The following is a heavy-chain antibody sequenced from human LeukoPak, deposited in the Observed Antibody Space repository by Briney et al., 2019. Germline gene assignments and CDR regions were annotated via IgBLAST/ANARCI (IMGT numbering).Heavy chain of an antibody. V-gene: IGHV3-11*01. CDR2: ISSSGSTI. D-gene: IGHD3-22*01. J-gene: IGHJ3*02. CDR1: GFTFSDYY. Sequence: GGSLRLSCAASGFTFSDYYMSWIRQAPGKGLEWVSYISSSGSTIYYADSVKGRFTISRDNAKNSLYLQMNSLRAEDTAVYYCATGIPNYYDSSGHALDIWGQGTMVTVSS. CDR3: ATGIPNYYDSSGHALDI.